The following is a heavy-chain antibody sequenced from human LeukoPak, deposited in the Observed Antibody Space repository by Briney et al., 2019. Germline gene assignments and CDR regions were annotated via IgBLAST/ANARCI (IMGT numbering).Heavy chain of an antibody. CDR3: ARIYYDSSGYYQGAFDI. CDR2: IYYSGST. Sequence: SETLSITCTVSGGSISSYYWSWIRQPPGKGLEWIGYIYYSGSTNYNPSLKSRVTISVDTSKNQFSLKLSSVTAADTAVYYCARIYYDSSGYYQGAFDIWGQGTMVTVSS. V-gene: IGHV4-59*01. D-gene: IGHD3-22*01. CDR1: GGSISSYY. J-gene: IGHJ3*02.